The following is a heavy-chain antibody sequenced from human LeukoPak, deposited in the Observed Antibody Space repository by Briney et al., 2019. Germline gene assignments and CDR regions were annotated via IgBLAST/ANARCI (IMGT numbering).Heavy chain of an antibody. CDR3: AKDSSFEN. D-gene: IGHD2/OR15-2a*01. J-gene: IGHJ4*02. CDR1: GFNFKRCG. CDR2: IWYDGRNK. V-gene: IGHV3-33*06. Sequence: PGGSLRLSCAASGFNFKRCGMQWVRQAPGKGLEWVAVIWYDGRNKYYAESVKGRFTISRDNYNNTLYLQMNSLRVEDTAVYYCAKDSSFENWGQGTLVTVSS.